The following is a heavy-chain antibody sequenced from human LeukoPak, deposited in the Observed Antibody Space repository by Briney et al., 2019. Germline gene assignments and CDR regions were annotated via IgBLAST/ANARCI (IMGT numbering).Heavy chain of an antibody. CDR1: GFTFSIYA. V-gene: IGHV3-23*01. D-gene: IGHD6-19*01. CDR2: ISGGGSGGST. J-gene: IGHJ4*02. Sequence: GGSLRLSCAASGFTFSIYAMSWVRQAPGKGLEWVSTISGGGSGGSTYYADSVKGRFTISRDNSKDTLYLQMNSLRAEDTAVYYCAKLLAVTNSYYFNYWGQGTLVTVSS. CDR3: AKLLAVTNSYYFNY.